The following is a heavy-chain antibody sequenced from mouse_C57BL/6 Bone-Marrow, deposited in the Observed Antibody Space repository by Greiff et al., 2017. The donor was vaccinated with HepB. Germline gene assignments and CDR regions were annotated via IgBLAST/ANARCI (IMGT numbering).Heavy chain of an antibody. V-gene: IGHV5-6*01. CDR3: ARHGYYGSSYYFDY. J-gene: IGHJ2*01. CDR2: ISSGGSYT. CDR1: GFTFSSYG. D-gene: IGHD1-1*01. Sequence: EVQLVGSGGDLVKPGGSLKLSCAASGFTFSSYGMSWVRQTPDKRLEWVATISSGGSYTYYPDSVKGRFTISRDNAKNTLYLQMSSLKSEDTAMYYCARHGYYGSSYYFDYWGQGTTLTVSS.